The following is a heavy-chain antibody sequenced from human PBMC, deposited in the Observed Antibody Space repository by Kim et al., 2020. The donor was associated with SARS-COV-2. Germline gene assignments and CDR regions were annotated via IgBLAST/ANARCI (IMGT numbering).Heavy chain of an antibody. CDR3: ARSLNRGYSSGWYPH. CDR1: GGSFSGYY. J-gene: IGHJ4*02. V-gene: IGHV4-34*01. Sequence: SETLSLTCAVYGGSFSGYYWSWIRQPPGKGLEWIGEINHSGSTNYNPSLKSRVTISVDTSKNQFSLKLSSVTAADTAVYYCARSLNRGYSSGWYPHWGQGTLVTVSS. CDR2: INHSGST. D-gene: IGHD6-19*01.